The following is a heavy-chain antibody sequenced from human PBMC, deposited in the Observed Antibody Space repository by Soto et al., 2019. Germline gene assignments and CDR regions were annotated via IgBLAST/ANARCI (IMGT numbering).Heavy chain of an antibody. CDR3: ARGRRGSSSFCDY. CDR2: IKQDGSEK. J-gene: IGHJ4*02. CDR1: GFTFSSYW. Sequence: EVQLVESGGGLVQPGGSLRLSCAASGFTFSSYWMSWVRPAPGKGLEWVANIKQDGSEKYYVDSVTGRFTISRDNAKNSLYVQMNSLRAEDTAVYYCARGRRGSSSFCDYWGQGALVTVSS. V-gene: IGHV3-7*01. D-gene: IGHD6-6*01.